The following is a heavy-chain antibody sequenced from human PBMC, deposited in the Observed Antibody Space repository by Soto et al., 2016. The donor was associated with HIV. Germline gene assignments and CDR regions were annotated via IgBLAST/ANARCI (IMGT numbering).Heavy chain of an antibody. Sequence: VQLQESGPGLVKPSETLSLTCTVSGGPISNYFWSWIRQPPGKGLEWIGYIYYSGSTSYNPSLKSRVTMSVDTSKNQFSLKLTSVTAADTAVYYCAKKYSSRVTITHPHFFDYWARNPGHRLL. CDR1: GGPISNYF. CDR2: IYYSGST. D-gene: IGHD6-19*01. CDR3: AKKYSSRVTITHPHFFDY. V-gene: IGHV4-59*01. J-gene: IGHJ4*01.